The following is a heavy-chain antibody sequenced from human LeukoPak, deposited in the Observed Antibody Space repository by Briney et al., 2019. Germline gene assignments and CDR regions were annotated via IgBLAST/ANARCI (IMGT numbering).Heavy chain of an antibody. Sequence: PGGSLRLSCATSQFKFNNYGMTWVRQAPGKGLEWVSSITGSGSRAQYADSVQGRFTISRDNSKNALYLQMNSLRAGDTAVYYCAKDPNGDYVGTFDIWGQGTMVTVSS. CDR1: QFKFNNYG. J-gene: IGHJ3*02. CDR2: ITGSGSRA. D-gene: IGHD4-17*01. CDR3: AKDPNGDYVGTFDI. V-gene: IGHV3-23*01.